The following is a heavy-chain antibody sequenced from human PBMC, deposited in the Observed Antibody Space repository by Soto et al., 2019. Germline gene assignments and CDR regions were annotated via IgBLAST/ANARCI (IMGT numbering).Heavy chain of an antibody. D-gene: IGHD3-22*01. Sequence: GGSLRLSCAESGFTFSSYGMHWVRQAPGKGLEWVAVIWYDGSNKYYADSVKGRFTISRDNSKNTLYLQMNSLRAEDTAVYYCARDGPDYYYDSSGYSKYYYYYGMDVWGQGTTVTVSS. V-gene: IGHV3-33*01. J-gene: IGHJ6*02. CDR1: GFTFSSYG. CDR2: IWYDGSNK. CDR3: ARDGPDYYYDSSGYSKYYYYYGMDV.